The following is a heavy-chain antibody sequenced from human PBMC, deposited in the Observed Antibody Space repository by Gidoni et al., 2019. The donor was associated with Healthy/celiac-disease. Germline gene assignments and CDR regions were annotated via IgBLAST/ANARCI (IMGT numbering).Heavy chain of an antibody. CDR2: ISYDGSNK. J-gene: IGHJ4*02. Sequence: VQLVESGGGVVKPGRSLRLSCAASGFTFSSSGMHWVRQAPGKGLEWVAVISYDGSNKYYADSVKGRFTISRDNSKNTLYLQMNSLRAEDTAVYYCAKDLRAHDYGDYGLNYWGQGTLVTVSS. CDR1: GFTFSSSG. D-gene: IGHD4-17*01. CDR3: AKDLRAHDYGDYGLNY. V-gene: IGHV3-30*18.